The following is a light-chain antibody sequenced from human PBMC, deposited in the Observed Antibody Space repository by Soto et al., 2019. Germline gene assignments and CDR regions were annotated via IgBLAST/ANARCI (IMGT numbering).Light chain of an antibody. Sequence: QSALTQSASVSGSPGQSITISCTGTSSDIGDYNYVSWYQQHPGKAPKLIIFEVGDRPSGVSNRFSGSKSGYTASLTISGLQAEDEADYYCSSHTSTSTWVFGAGTKVTVL. CDR1: SSDIGDYNY. V-gene: IGLV2-14*01. CDR3: SSHTSTSTWV. CDR2: EVG. J-gene: IGLJ3*02.